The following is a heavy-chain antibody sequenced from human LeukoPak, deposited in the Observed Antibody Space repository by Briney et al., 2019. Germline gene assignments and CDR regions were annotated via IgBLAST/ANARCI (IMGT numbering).Heavy chain of an antibody. Sequence: PSQTLSLTCAVDAESFSEYYCNWIRHPPEKVQEWIGEINHSGTTNYNPSLKSRVTISVDTSKNQFSLKLSSVTAADTAVYYCARGPEDYGMDVWGQGTTVTVSS. CDR1: AESFSEYY. CDR2: INHSGTT. J-gene: IGHJ6*02. V-gene: IGHV4-34*01. D-gene: IGHD1-14*01. CDR3: ARGPEDYGMDV.